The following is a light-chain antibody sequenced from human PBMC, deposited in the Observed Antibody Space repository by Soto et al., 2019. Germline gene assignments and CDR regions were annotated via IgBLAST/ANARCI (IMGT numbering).Light chain of an antibody. CDR2: DST. J-gene: IGKJ5*01. V-gene: IGKV3-11*01. CDR1: QSIHTS. Sequence: VLTQSPATLSLSPGERATLSCRASQSIHTSLAWYQQKPGQPPRLVVYDSTLRPNGVPDRFGGSRSGTEFTLTINNLEPEDFAVYYCQQRNVWPPITFGQGTRLEI. CDR3: QQRNVWPPIT.